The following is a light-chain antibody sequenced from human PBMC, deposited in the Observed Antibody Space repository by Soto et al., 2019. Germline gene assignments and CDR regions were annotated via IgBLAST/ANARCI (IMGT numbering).Light chain of an antibody. CDR3: QKYNGAPRT. J-gene: IGKJ1*01. V-gene: IGKV3-15*01. Sequence: EIVMTQSPATLSVSPGERATLSCRASQSVSSDFAWYQQKPGQAPRLLIYGASSRATGIPARFSGSGSGTEFTLTINNLQPEDVATYYCQKYNGAPRTFGQGTKVEI. CDR2: GAS. CDR1: QSVSSD.